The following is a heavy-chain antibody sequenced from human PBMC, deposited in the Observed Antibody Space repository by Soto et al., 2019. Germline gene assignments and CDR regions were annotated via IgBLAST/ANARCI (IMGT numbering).Heavy chain of an antibody. V-gene: IGHV3-7*03. J-gene: IGHJ4*02. CDR2: IKQDGSEK. D-gene: IGHD3-16*01. CDR1: GFTFSSYW. Sequence: GGSLRLSCAASGFTFSSYWMSWVRQAPGKGLEWVANIKQDGSEKYYVDSVKGRFTISRDNAKNSLYLQMNSLRAEDTAVYYCARDGYYDYVWGSPPGYWGQGTLVPVSS. CDR3: ARDGYYDYVWGSPPGY.